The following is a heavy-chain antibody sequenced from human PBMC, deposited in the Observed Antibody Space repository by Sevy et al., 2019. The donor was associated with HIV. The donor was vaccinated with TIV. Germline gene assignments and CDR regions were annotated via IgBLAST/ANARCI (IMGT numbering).Heavy chain of an antibody. J-gene: IGHJ4*02. V-gene: IGHV3-23*01. Sequence: GGSLRLSCAASGFTFSSYAMSWVRQAPGKGLEWVTAISGSGGSTYYADSVKGRFTISRDNAKNTLYLQMNSLRAEDTAVYYCAKDVSGGNFDYWGQGTLVTVSS. CDR2: ISGSGGST. CDR3: AKDVSGGNFDY. D-gene: IGHD3-10*01. CDR1: GFTFSSYA.